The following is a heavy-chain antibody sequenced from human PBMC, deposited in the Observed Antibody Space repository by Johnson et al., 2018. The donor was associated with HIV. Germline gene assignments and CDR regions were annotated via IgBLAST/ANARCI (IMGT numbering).Heavy chain of an antibody. V-gene: IGHV3-30*04. CDR3: ARGGITMIVVVITTGAFDI. Sequence: VQLVESGGGVVQPGRSLRLSCAASGFTFSRYAMHWVRQAPGKGLEWVAVISYDGSNKYYADSVKGRFTISRDNSKNTLYLQMNSLRAEDTAVYYCARGGITMIVVVITTGAFDIWGQGTMVTVSS. J-gene: IGHJ3*02. CDR1: GFTFSRYA. CDR2: ISYDGSNK. D-gene: IGHD3-22*01.